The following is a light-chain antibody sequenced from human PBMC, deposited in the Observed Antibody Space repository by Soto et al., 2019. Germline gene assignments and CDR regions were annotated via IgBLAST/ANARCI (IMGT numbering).Light chain of an antibody. CDR2: AAS. CDR1: QGSRKD. J-gene: IGKJ5*01. CDR3: LQDNEYPIT. V-gene: IGKV1-6*01. Sequence: AIQMTQSPSSLSASVGDRVTMTCRARQGSRKDLAWCQQKPGRAPKILIYAASSLQSGVPSRFSGSGSGRDFTLTISSLQPEDFATYYCLQDNEYPITFGQGTRLEIK.